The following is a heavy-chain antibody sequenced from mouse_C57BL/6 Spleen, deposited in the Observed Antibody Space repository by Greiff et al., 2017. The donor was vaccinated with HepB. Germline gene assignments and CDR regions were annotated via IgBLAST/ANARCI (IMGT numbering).Heavy chain of an antibody. Sequence: QVHVKQSGAELVRPGASVKLSCKASGYTFTDYYINWVKQRPGQGLEWIARIYPGSGNTYYNEKFKGKATLTAEKSSSTAYMQLSSLTSEDSAVYFCARGMVTTGLAYWGQGTLVTVSA. V-gene: IGHV1-76*01. J-gene: IGHJ3*01. CDR2: IYPGSGNT. D-gene: IGHD2-2*01. CDR3: ARGMVTTGLAY. CDR1: GYTFTDYY.